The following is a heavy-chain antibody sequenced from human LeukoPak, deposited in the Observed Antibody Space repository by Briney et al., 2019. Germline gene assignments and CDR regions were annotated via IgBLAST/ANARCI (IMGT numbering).Heavy chain of an antibody. D-gene: IGHD3-22*01. CDR1: GFTFSSYA. CDR3: AKDTSYYYDSSGYYHKPRFDC. V-gene: IGHV3-23*01. Sequence: PGGSLRLSCAASGFTFSSYAMSWVRQAPGKGLEWVSAISGSGGSTYYADSVKGRFTISRDNSKNTLYLQMNSLRAEDTAVYYCAKDTSYYYDSSGYYHKPRFDCWGQGTLVTVSS. J-gene: IGHJ4*02. CDR2: ISGSGGST.